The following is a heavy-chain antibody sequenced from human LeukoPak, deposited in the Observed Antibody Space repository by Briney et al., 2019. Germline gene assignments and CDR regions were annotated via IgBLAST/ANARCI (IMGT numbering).Heavy chain of an antibody. J-gene: IGHJ6*02. CDR1: GFTFSDSW. V-gene: IGHV3-7*01. CDR3: ATYTHWVAGDV. D-gene: IGHD3-16*01. CDR2: MNQDGSEK. Sequence: GGSLRLSCGASGFTFSDSWMSWVRQAPGKGLEWVANMNQDGSEKAYVDSLKGRFAISGDNARNSLYLQMSSLRAEDTAVYYCATYTHWVAGDVWGQGTTVTVSS.